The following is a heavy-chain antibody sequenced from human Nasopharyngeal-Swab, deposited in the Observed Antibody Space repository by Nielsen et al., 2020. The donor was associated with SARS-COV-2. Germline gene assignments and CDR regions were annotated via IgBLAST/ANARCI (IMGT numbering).Heavy chain of an antibody. J-gene: IGHJ6*03. V-gene: IGHV4-31*02. Sequence: WIRQPPGKGLEWIGYIYYSGSTYYNPSLKSRVTISVDTSKNQFSLKLSSVTAADTAVYYCARVSRYYYMDVWGKGTTVNVSS. CDR3: ARVSRYYYMDV. CDR2: IYYSGST.